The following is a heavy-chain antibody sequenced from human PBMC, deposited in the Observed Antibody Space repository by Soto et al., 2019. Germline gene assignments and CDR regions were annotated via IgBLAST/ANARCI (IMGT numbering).Heavy chain of an antibody. CDR1: GFTFDDYA. CDR2: INWNSGSI. J-gene: IGHJ1*01. V-gene: IGHV3-9*01. Sequence: GGSLRLSCAASGFTFDDYAMHWVRQVPGKGLEWVLGINWNSGSIGYGDSVKGRFPISRDNAKNSLHLQMNSLSAEDTAFYYCVKDESINWYSGHFRHWGQGTLVTVSS. D-gene: IGHD6-13*01. CDR3: VKDESINWYSGHFRH.